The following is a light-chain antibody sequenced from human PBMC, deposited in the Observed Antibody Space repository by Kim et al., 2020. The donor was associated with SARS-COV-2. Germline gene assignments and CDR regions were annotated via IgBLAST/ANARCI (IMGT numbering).Light chain of an antibody. J-gene: IGKJ4*01. CDR3: QQYHKWPLT. CDR1: QSVTTN. V-gene: IGKV3-15*01. Sequence: IVMTQSPGTLSVSPGERVTLSCRASQSVTTNLAWYQQKPGQTPSLVIHDASTRATDIPGRFSGSGSGAEFTLTISSLQSEDFALYYCQQYHKWPLTFGGGTKVDIK. CDR2: DAS.